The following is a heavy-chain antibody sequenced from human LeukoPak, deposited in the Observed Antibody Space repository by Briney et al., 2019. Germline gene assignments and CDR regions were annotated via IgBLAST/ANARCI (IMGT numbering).Heavy chain of an antibody. V-gene: IGHV1-18*01. Sequence: GESLKISCKGSGYTFTSYGISWVRQTPGQGLEWMGWISAYNGNTNYAQRLQGKVTMTTDTSTSTAYMQLRSLKSDDTAVYYCARKDYGDFRYVYWGEGTLVTVSS. J-gene: IGHJ4*02. CDR2: ISAYNGNT. CDR1: GYTFTSYG. D-gene: IGHD4-17*01. CDR3: ARKDYGDFRYVY.